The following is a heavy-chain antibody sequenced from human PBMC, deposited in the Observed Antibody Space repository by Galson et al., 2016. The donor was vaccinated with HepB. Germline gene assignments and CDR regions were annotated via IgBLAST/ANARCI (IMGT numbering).Heavy chain of an antibody. CDR2: ISSSGSTI. CDR3: AKVGTTVLTPGKYRLEYFQL. J-gene: IGHJ1*01. Sequence: SLRLSCAASGFTFSSYEMNWVRQAPGKGLELVSYISSSGSTIYYADSVKSRFTISRDNSKNTLYLQMNSLRAEDTAIYYCAKVGTTVLTPGKYRLEYFQLWGQGTLVTVSS. CDR1: GFTFSSYE. V-gene: IGHV3-48*03. D-gene: IGHD4-23*01.